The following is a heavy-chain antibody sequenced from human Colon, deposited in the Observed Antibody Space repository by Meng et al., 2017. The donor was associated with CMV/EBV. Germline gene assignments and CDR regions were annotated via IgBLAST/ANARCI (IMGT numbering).Heavy chain of an antibody. CDR3: ARGGGTPIRGVLPFDF. CDR1: GWSFRPYY. D-gene: IGHD3-10*01. Sequence: WVGGLVRRSQTLPLPCAPYGWSFRPYYWSWIRQSPGKGLEWIAEIDHTGSTNYNPSLKSRVTISIDTSNSHFSLNLTSATAADTAVYYCARGGGTPIRGVLPFDFWGQGTLVTVSS. V-gene: IGHV4-34*01. J-gene: IGHJ4*02. CDR2: IDHTGST.